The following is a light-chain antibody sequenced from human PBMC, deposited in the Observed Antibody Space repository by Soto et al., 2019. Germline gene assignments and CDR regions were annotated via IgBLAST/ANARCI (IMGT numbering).Light chain of an antibody. CDR2: GAS. CDR3: HQYGSSPPWT. J-gene: IGKJ1*01. V-gene: IGKV3-20*01. CDR1: HSASSS. Sequence: IVLTHSPGTLSLSQRQRSTLSFRSSHSASSSLAWYQQKPGQAPRLLIYGASSRATGLPDRFSGGGSGTDFTLTISRLEPEDFAVYYCHQYGSSPPWTFGQGTKVDIK.